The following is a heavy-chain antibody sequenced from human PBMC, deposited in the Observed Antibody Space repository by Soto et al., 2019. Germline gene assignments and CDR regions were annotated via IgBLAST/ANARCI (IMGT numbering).Heavy chain of an antibody. V-gene: IGHV3-11*01. CDR3: ARGYDFWSGYYMGNYYYYGMDV. CDR1: GFTFSDYY. Sequence: PGGSLRLSCAASGFTFSDYYMSWIRQAPGKGLEWVSYISSSGSTIYYADSVKGRFTISRDNAKNSLYLQMNSLRAEDTAVYYCARGYDFWSGYYMGNYYYYGMDVWGQGTTVTVSS. CDR2: ISSSGSTI. D-gene: IGHD3-3*01. J-gene: IGHJ6*02.